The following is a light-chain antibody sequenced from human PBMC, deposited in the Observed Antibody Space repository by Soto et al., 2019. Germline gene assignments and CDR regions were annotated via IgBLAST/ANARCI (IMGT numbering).Light chain of an antibody. V-gene: IGKV1-9*01. CDR1: QGIRSY. CDR3: QQLNTFPPFFT. J-gene: IGKJ3*01. Sequence: DIQLTQSPSILSASVGDRVTINCRASQGIRSYLAWYQQRPGKAPELLIYGASTLRPGGASRFSGSGSGAEFTLTISSLQPVDFATYFCQQLNTFPPFFTFGPGTKVDIK. CDR2: GAS.